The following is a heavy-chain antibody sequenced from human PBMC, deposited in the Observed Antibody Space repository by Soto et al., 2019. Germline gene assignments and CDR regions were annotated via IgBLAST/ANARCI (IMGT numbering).Heavy chain of an antibody. CDR3: ARDLGGWPDY. Sequence: ASVKVSCKASGYTFTSYAMHWVRQAPGQRLEWMGWINAGNGNTKYXXXXXXXXXXXXXXXXXXAYMELSSLRSEDTAVYYCARDLGGWPDYWGQGTLVTVSS. D-gene: IGHD2-15*01. CDR2: INAGNGNT. CDR1: GYTFTSYA. J-gene: IGHJ4*02. V-gene: IGHV1-3*01.